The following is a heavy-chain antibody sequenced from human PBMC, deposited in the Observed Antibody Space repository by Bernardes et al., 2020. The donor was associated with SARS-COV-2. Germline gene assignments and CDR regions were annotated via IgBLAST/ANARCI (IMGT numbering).Heavy chain of an antibody. CDR3: ARVVRPVDIVATIGDYYGMDV. Sequence: SETLSLTCTVSGGSISSYYWSWIRQPPGKGLEWIGYIYYSGSTNYNPSLKSRVTISVDTSKNQFSLKLSSVTAADTAVYYCARVVRPVDIVATIGDYYGMDVWGQGTTVTVSS. V-gene: IGHV4-59*01. CDR1: GGSISSYY. J-gene: IGHJ6*02. CDR2: IYYSGST. D-gene: IGHD5-12*01.